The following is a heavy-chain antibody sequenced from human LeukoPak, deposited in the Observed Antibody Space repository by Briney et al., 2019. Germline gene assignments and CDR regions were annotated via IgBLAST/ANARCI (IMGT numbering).Heavy chain of an antibody. CDR1: GFSFSSYS. Sequence: GETLRLTCAASGFSFSSYSRSWVRQAPPKGLEWGSGVSGSGSTTYYADSLKGRFSISGDKSKNTLYLQMNSLIAADTAVYFCANASHRYYYESGGIDYWGQGTLVTVSS. J-gene: IGHJ4*02. CDR2: VSGSGSTT. V-gene: IGHV3-23*01. D-gene: IGHD3-22*01. CDR3: ANASHRYYYESGGIDY.